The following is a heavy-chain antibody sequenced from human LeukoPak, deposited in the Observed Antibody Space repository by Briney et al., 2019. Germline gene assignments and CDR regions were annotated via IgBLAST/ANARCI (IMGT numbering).Heavy chain of an antibody. Sequence: ASVTVSCTASGYTFTGYYMHWVRQAPGQGLEWMGWINPNSGGTNYAQKFQGRVTMTRDTSISTAYMELSRLRSDDTAVYYCARGTPRYSSGWYATDWFDPWGQGTLVTVSS. J-gene: IGHJ5*02. CDR2: INPNSGGT. D-gene: IGHD6-19*01. CDR3: ARGTPRYSSGWYATDWFDP. CDR1: GYTFTGYY. V-gene: IGHV1-2*02.